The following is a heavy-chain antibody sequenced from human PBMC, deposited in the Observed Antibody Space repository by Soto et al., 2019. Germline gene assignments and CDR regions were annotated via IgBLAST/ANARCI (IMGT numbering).Heavy chain of an antibody. Sequence: QVQLQESGPGLVKPSQTLSLTCTVSGGSINSGGYYWSWIRQHPGKGLEWIGYIYNSGSTYYNPSLKSLITLSLDTSKYQFSLKLSSVTVADTAVYYCAREEVAYYGSGSYNWFDPWGQGTLVTVSS. CDR2: IYNSGST. CDR3: AREEVAYYGSGSYNWFDP. CDR1: GGSINSGGYY. D-gene: IGHD3-10*01. J-gene: IGHJ5*02. V-gene: IGHV4-31*01.